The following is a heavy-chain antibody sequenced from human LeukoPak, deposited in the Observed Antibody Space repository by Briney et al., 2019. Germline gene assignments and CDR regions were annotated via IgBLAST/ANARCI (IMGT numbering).Heavy chain of an antibody. CDR2: IVVGSGNT. J-gene: IGHJ4*02. D-gene: IGHD7-27*01. CDR1: GFIFSSST. V-gene: IGHV1-58*02. CDR3: AADLGLGTYHVGYGLAEEDC. Sequence: SVKVSCKASGFIFSSSTMQWVRQARGQRLEWIGWIVVGSGNTNYAQKFQERRTITRDMSTSTAYMELSSLRSEDTAVYYCAADLGLGTYHVGYGLAEEDCWGQGTLVTVSS.